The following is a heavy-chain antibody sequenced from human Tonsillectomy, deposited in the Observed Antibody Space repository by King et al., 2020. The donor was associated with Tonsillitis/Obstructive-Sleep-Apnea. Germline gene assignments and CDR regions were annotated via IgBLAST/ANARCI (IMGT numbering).Heavy chain of an antibody. V-gene: IGHV3-30*04. CDR2: MSYDGSSE. J-gene: IGHJ6*03. D-gene: IGHD2-2*02. Sequence: VQLVESGGGVVQPGTSLRLSCSASGFTFSSYAMHWVRQAPGKGLEGVAVMSYDGSSEYYADSVKGRFTISRDNSKNSLYLQMNSLRAEDTAVYYCARAPTFSSSTTCYSYYYFYMDVWGKGTTVTVSS. CDR3: ARAPTFSSSTTCYSYYYFYMDV. CDR1: GFTFSSYA.